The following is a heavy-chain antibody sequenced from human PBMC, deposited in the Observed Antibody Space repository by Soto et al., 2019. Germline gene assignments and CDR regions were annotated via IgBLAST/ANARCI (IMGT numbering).Heavy chain of an antibody. CDR2: ILNSADTV. CDR3: TGGGVTSGSGY. Sequence: EVQLVESGGGLVQPGGSLRLSCVGSGLIFGDYSMNWIRQAPGRGLEWVSFILNSADTVYYADSVKGRFTVSRDNAKNSLFLQMDSLRIEDTVVYYCTGGGVTSGSGYWGQGALVTVSS. V-gene: IGHV3-48*01. CDR1: GLIFGDYS. J-gene: IGHJ4*02. D-gene: IGHD1-26*01.